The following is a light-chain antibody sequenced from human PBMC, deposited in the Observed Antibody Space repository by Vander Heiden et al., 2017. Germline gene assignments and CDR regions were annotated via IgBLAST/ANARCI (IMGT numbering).Light chain of an antibody. V-gene: IGKV3D-20*01. CDR2: DAS. Sequence: EIGLTQAPATLSLSPGERATLSCGASQSIRSNYLAWYQQNPGLAPRLVIYDASNRATDIPDSFSVSGSGTDFTLPISRVEPEDFAVYYCQQYGGSPITFGQGTRLEI. J-gene: IGKJ5*01. CDR1: QSIRSNY. CDR3: QQYGGSPIT.